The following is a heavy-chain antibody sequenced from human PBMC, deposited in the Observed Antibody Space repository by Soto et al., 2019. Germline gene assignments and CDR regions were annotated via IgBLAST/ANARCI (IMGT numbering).Heavy chain of an antibody. J-gene: IGHJ6*02. CDR2: IDPSDSYT. CDR1: GYSFTSYW. D-gene: IGHD4-17*01. V-gene: IGHV5-10-1*01. Sequence: PXESLKISFKGAGYSFTSYWISWVRQIPGKGLEWMGRIDPSDSYTNYSPSFQGHVTISADKSISTAYLQWSSLKASDTAMYYCARVDYGDYYYYYGMDVWGQGTTVTVSS. CDR3: ARVDYGDYYYYYGMDV.